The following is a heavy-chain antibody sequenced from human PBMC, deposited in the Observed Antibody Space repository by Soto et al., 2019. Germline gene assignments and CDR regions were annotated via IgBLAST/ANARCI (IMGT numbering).Heavy chain of an antibody. CDR1: GYTFTSYG. CDR3: ARDPPDVYCTSPRCSGGY. J-gene: IGHJ4*02. CDR2: ITAYNGNT. V-gene: IGHV1-18*01. Sequence: QVHLVQSGPEVRKPGASVKVSCKASGYTFTSYGISWVRQAPGQGLEWMGCITAYNGNTNYAQKFQGRVTMTTDTATSTGYMELRSLRSDDTAVYFCARDPPDVYCTSPRCSGGYWGQGTLVTVSS. D-gene: IGHD2-2*01.